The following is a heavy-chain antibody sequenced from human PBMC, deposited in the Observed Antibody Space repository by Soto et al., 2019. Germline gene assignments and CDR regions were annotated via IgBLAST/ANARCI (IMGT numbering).Heavy chain of an antibody. CDR1: GGSFSGYY. CDR3: ARRGGGSGRNLLYYYYYGMDV. V-gene: IGHV4-34*01. CDR2: INHSGST. J-gene: IGHJ6*02. Sequence: PSETLSLTCAVYGGSFSGYYWSWIRQPPGKGLEWIGEINHSGSTNYNPSLKSRVTISVDTSKNQFSLKLSSVTAADTAVYYCARRGGGSGRNLLYYYYYGMDVWGQGTTVTVSS. D-gene: IGHD3-10*01.